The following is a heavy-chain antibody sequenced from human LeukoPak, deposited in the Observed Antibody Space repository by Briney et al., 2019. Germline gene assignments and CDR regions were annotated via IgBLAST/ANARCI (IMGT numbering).Heavy chain of an antibody. D-gene: IGHD5-12*01. Sequence: SETLSLTCSVSGGSVSSYYWTWIRQPPGKGLEWIGYIYYTGSTNYNPSLKSRVTISLDTSKNQFSLKLSSVTAADTAVYYCTRARYGYAFDYWGQGALVTVSS. CDR3: TRARYGYAFDY. CDR1: GGSVSSYY. V-gene: IGHV4-59*02. CDR2: IYYTGST. J-gene: IGHJ4*02.